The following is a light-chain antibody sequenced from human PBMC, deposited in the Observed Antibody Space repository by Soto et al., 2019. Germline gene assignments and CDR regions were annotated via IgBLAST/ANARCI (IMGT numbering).Light chain of an antibody. CDR3: QQYRDSLGT. J-gene: IGKJ1*01. V-gene: IGKV3-20*01. CDR2: GAS. Sequence: EIVLTQSPGTLSLSPGERATLSCRASQSVISTYLAWYQQKPGQARRLLIYGASSRATGIPDRFSGSGSGTDFTLTISRLEPEDFAVYYCQQYRDSLGTFGQGTKVEIK. CDR1: QSVISTY.